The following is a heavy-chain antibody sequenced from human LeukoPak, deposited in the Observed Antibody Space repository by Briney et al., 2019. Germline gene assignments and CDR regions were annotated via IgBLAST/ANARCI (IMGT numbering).Heavy chain of an antibody. D-gene: IGHD6-19*01. CDR3: ARDLAVAGIFDY. Sequence: GGSLRLSCAASGFTFSSYSMNWVRQAPGKGLEWVSSISSSSSYIYYADSVKGRFAISRDNAKNSLYLQMNSLRAEDTAVYYCARDLAVAGIFDYWGQGTLVTVSS. CDR2: ISSSSSYI. J-gene: IGHJ4*02. V-gene: IGHV3-21*01. CDR1: GFTFSSYS.